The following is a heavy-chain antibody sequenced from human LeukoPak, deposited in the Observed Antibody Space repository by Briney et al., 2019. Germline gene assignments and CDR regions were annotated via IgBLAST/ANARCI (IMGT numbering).Heavy chain of an antibody. Sequence: PSETLSLTCAVYGGSFSGYYWSWIRQPPGEGLEWIGEINHSGSTNYNPSLKSRVTISVDTSKNQFSLKLSSVTAADTAVYYCARAMWLLRIDYWGQGTLVTVSS. D-gene: IGHD3-22*01. CDR2: INHSGST. CDR3: ARAMWLLRIDY. J-gene: IGHJ4*02. CDR1: GGSFSGYY. V-gene: IGHV4-34*01.